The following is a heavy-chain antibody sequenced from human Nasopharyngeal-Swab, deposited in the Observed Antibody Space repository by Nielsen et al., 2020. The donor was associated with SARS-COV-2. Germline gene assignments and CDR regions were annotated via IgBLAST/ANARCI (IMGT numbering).Heavy chain of an antibody. CDR2: IYYSGST. V-gene: IGHV4-39*07. J-gene: IGHJ6*02. CDR3: AGGDYHYYYYGMDV. D-gene: IGHD4-17*01. CDR1: GGSISSSSYY. Sequence: SGTLSLTCTVSGGSISSSSYYWGWIRQPPGKGLEWIGSIYYSGSTYYNPSLKSRVTISVDTSKNQFSLKLSSVTAADTAVYYCAGGDYHYYYYGMDVWGQGTTVTVSS.